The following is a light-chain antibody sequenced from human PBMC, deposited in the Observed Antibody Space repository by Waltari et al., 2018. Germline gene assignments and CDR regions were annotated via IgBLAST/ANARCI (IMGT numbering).Light chain of an antibody. CDR3: QQYYSPPQT. CDR2: WAS. V-gene: IGKV4-1*01. Sequence: DIQLTQSPSSLSASVGDRVTITCRVSQGISSYLNWYQQKPGQPPKLLIYWASTRESGVPDRFSGSGSGTDFTLTISSLQAEDVAVYYCQQYYSPPQTFGQGTKVEIK. J-gene: IGKJ1*01. CDR1: QGISSY.